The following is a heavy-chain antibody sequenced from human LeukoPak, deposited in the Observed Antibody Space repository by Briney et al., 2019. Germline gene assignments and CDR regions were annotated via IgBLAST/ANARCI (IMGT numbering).Heavy chain of an antibody. Sequence: PSETLSLTCTVSGGSISSTNYYWGWIRQPPGKGLEWVGSFFFPGNTFYNPSLKSRVTISVDTSKNQFSLKLSSVTAADTAVYYCARDPWFYYDSGGYFQTWGQGTLVTVSS. CDR1: GGSISSTNYY. J-gene: IGHJ4*02. D-gene: IGHD3-22*01. V-gene: IGHV4-39*02. CDR2: FFFPGNT. CDR3: ARDPWFYYDSGGYFQT.